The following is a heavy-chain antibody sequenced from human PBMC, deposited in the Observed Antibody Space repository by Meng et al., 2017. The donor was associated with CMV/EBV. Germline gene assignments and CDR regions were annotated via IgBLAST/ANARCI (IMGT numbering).Heavy chain of an antibody. CDR2: ISSSSSYI. V-gene: IGHV3-21*01. CDR1: GFTFSSYS. CDR3: ARDAPGSGSYYIPALSRNYGMDV. J-gene: IGHJ6*02. D-gene: IGHD3-10*01. Sequence: GESLKISCAASGFTFSSYSMNWVRQAPGKGLEWVSSISSSSSYIYYADSVKGRFTISGDNAKNSLYLQMNSLRAEDTAVYYCARDAPGSGSYYIPALSRNYGMDVWGQGTTVTVSS.